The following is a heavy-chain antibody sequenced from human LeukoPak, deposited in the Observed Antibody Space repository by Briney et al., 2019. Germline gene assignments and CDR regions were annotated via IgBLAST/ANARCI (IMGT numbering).Heavy chain of an antibody. Sequence: GGSLRLSCAASGFTFSSFWMSWVGQARGRGLEWVANIHKDGSEKHYVDSVKGRFTISRDNAENSVFLQMNSLRADDTAVYYCVREGGSAINWFDPWGQGTLVTVSS. CDR1: GFTFSSFW. CDR2: IHKDGSEK. J-gene: IGHJ5*02. CDR3: VREGGSAINWFDP. D-gene: IGHD2-2*01. V-gene: IGHV3-7*03.